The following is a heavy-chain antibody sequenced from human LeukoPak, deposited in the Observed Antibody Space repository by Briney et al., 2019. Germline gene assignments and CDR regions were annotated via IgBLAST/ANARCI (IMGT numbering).Heavy chain of an antibody. CDR2: IKEDGSVT. CDR1: GFTFSLHY. J-gene: IGHJ4*02. Sequence: PGGSLRLSCAASGFTFSLHYMGWVRQTPGKGLEWVANIKEDGSVTFYVDSVKGRFTISRDNAKNSVYLQMNILRAEDTAVYYCARHRYFYFDLWGQGTLVNVSS. D-gene: IGHD3-9*01. V-gene: IGHV3-7*01. CDR3: ARHRYFYFDL.